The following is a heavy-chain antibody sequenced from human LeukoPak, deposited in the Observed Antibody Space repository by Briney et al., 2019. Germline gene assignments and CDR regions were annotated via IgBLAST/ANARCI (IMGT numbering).Heavy chain of an antibody. CDR1: GGSFSGYY. J-gene: IGHJ4*02. Sequence: SETLSLTCAVYGGSFSGYYWSWIRQPPGKGLEWIGEINHSGSTNYNPSLKSRVTISVDTSKNQFSLKLSSVTAADTAVYYCVRLGVVTTVTGIDYWGQGTLVTVSS. V-gene: IGHV4-34*01. CDR3: VRLGVVTTVTGIDY. D-gene: IGHD4-17*01. CDR2: INHSGST.